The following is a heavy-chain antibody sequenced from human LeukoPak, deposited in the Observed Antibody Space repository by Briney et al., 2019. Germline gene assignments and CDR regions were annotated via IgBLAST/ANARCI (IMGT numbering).Heavy chain of an antibody. J-gene: IGHJ6*03. CDR1: GGSFSGYY. Sequence: SETLSLTCAVYGGSFSGYYWSWIRQPPGKGLEWIGEINHSGSTNYNPSLKSRVTISVDTSKNQFSLKLSSVTAADTAVYYCARAIYCSSTSCRPSYYYYYMDVWGKGTTVTVSS. CDR2: INHSGST. D-gene: IGHD2-2*01. CDR3: ARAIYCSSTSCRPSYYYYYMDV. V-gene: IGHV4-34*01.